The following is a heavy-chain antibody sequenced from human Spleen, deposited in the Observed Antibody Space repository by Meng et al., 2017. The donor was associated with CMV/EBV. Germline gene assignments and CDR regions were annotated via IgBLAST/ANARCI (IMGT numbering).Heavy chain of an antibody. CDR3: AKDDSAYFDFRSGYSTPPDY. J-gene: IGHJ4*02. D-gene: IGHD3-3*01. Sequence: GGSLRLSCAASGFIVSSNYMRWFRQAPGKGLEWVSVIYSGGDTYYADSVKGRFTISRDNSRNMVFLQMNSLRVADTAVYYCAKDDSAYFDFRSGYSTPPDYWGQGTLVTVSS. CDR1: GFIVSSNY. CDR2: IYSGGDT. V-gene: IGHV3-66*02.